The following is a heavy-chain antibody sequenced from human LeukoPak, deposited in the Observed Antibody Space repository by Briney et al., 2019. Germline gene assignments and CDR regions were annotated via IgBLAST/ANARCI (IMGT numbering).Heavy chain of an antibody. CDR3: ARMEVYVDTAMVDLPEYFQH. CDR1: GYTFTSYG. D-gene: IGHD5-18*01. Sequence: GASVKVSCKASGYTFTSYGISWVRQAPGQGLEWMGWISAYSGNTNYAQKLQGRVTMTTDTSTSTAYMELRSLRSDDTAVYYCARMEVYVDTAMVDLPEYFQHWGQGTLVTVSS. CDR2: ISAYSGNT. V-gene: IGHV1-18*01. J-gene: IGHJ1*01.